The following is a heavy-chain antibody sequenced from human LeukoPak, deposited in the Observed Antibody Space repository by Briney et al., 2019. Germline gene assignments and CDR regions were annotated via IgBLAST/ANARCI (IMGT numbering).Heavy chain of an antibody. V-gene: IGHV3-21*04. CDR2: ITGSSTYI. J-gene: IGHJ4*02. Sequence: GDPLRLSCAASGFTFSSYSMNWVRQAPGKGLEWVSSITGSSTYIHYADSVKGRFTISRDNAKNSLYLQMNSLRAEDTAVYYCAVSYGSGSSDYWGQGTLVTVSS. D-gene: IGHD3-10*01. CDR3: AVSYGSGSSDY. CDR1: GFTFSSYS.